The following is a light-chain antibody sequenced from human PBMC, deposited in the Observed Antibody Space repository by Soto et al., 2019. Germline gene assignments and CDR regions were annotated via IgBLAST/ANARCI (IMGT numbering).Light chain of an antibody. V-gene: IGLV2-18*02. CDR1: SSDVGSYDY. Sequence: QSALIQPPSVSGSPGQSVTISCTGTSSDVGSYDYVSWYQQHPNTVPKPMIYTVNTRPSGVPDRFSGSKSGNPASMTISGLQAEDEADYYCSSYTSSSTPPYVFGTGTKSPS. CDR2: TVN. J-gene: IGLJ1*01. CDR3: SSYTSSSTPPYV.